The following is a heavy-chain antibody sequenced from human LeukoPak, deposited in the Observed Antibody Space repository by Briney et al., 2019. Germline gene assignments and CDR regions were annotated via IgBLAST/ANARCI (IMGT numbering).Heavy chain of an antibody. CDR2: VNPNSGGT. J-gene: IGHJ4*02. CDR1: GYTFSDYY. D-gene: IGHD6-19*01. V-gene: IGHV1-2*02. Sequence: ASVKVSCKASGYTFSDYYMHWVRQAPGQGIEWMGGVNPNSGGTNYAQKFQGRFTMTRDTSINTAYMEVSGLRSDDTAVYYCSRGAPTIAMTGTGLDYWGQGTLVAVSS. CDR3: SRGAPTIAMTGTGLDY.